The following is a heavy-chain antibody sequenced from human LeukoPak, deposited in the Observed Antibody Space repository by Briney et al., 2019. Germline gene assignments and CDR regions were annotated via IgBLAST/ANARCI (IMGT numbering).Heavy chain of an antibody. CDR3: AKGTSGALTGYFQH. CDR2: IRWNSGSI. CDR1: GFTFDDYA. V-gene: IGHV3-9*01. D-gene: IGHD2-15*01. Sequence: PGGSLRLSCAPSGFTFDDYAMHWVRQAPGKGLAGVSGIRWNSGSIGYADSLEGRFTISRDNAQNSLYLQIKSLKAEDTALYYCAKGTSGALTGYFQHWGQGTLVTVSS. J-gene: IGHJ1*01.